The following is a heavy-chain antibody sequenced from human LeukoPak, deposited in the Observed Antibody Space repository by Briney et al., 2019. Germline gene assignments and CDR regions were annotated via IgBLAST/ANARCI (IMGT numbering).Heavy chain of an antibody. CDR2: INPSGTST. V-gene: IGHV1-46*01. Sequence: ASVKVSCKASGYIFTNYYMHWVRQAPGQGLEWMGIINPSGTSTSYAQKFQGRVTMTRDTSTSTLYMELSGLRSDDTAVYYCARGPSGAFDIWGQGTMVTVSS. J-gene: IGHJ3*02. CDR3: ARGPSGAFDI. CDR1: GYIFTNYY.